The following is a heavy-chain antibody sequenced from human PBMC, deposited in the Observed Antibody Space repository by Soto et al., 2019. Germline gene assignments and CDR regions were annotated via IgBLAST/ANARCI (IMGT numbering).Heavy chain of an antibody. CDR2: INSDGSGK. Sequence: GSLRLSCAASGFSPINFWMAWVRQTGKGLEWVANINSDGSGKYYVDSVEGRFTISRDNAKNSLYLEMNSLRVEDSAVYYCVRVYRYDQNDYWGQGTPVTV. CDR1: GFSPINFW. CDR3: VRVYRYDQNDY. V-gene: IGHV3-7*02. D-gene: IGHD3-16*02. J-gene: IGHJ4*02.